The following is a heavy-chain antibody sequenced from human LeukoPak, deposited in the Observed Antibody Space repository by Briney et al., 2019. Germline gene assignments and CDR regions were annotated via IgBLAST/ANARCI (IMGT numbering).Heavy chain of an antibody. CDR2: ISSSSSYI. D-gene: IGHD1/OR15-1a*01. Sequence: GGSLRLSCAASGFTFSSYSMNWVRQAPGKGLEWVSSISSSSSYIYYADSVKGRFTISRDNAKNSLYLQMNSLRAEDMAVYYCARDRAGEHRDYWGQGTLVTVSS. CDR3: ARDRAGEHRDY. V-gene: IGHV3-21*01. J-gene: IGHJ4*02. CDR1: GFTFSSYS.